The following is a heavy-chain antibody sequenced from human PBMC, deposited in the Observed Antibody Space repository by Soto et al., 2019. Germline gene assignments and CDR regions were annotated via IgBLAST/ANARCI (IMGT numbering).Heavy chain of an antibody. V-gene: IGHV3-7*05. J-gene: IGHJ6*02. Sequence: GGSLRLSCAASGFTFSSDWMSWFRQAPGKGLEWVANIKQDGSEKYYVDSVKGRFTISRDNAKNSLYLQMNSLRAEDTAVYYCARYNYDILTESYYCGMDVWGQGTTVTVSS. CDR1: GFTFSSDW. D-gene: IGHD3-9*01. CDR3: ARYNYDILTESYYCGMDV. CDR2: IKQDGSEK.